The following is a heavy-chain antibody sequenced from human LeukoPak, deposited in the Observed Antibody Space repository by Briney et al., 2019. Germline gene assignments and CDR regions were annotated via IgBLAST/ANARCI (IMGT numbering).Heavy chain of an antibody. J-gene: IGHJ6*02. Sequence: ASVKVSCKAFGYTFTSYGISWVRQAPGQGLEWMGWISPYNGNTNYAQKLQGRVTMTTDTSTGTAYMELRSLRSDDTAVYYCARHGSGSYAHGMDVWGQGTTVTVSS. CDR2: ISPYNGNT. CDR1: GYTFTSYG. CDR3: ARHGSGSYAHGMDV. V-gene: IGHV1-18*01. D-gene: IGHD3-10*01.